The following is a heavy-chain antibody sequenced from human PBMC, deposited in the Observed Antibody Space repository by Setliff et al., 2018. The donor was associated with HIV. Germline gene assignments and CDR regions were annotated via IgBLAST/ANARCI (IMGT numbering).Heavy chain of an antibody. D-gene: IGHD3-22*01. V-gene: IGHV1-18*04. CDR1: GNSFNGDF. CDR2: ISAYNGNT. CDR3: ARDVITDDYAAFDI. J-gene: IGHJ3*02. Sequence: ASVKVSCKAPGNSFNGDFLNWVRQAPGQGLEWMGWISAYNGNTNYAQKLQGRVTMTTDTSTSTAYMELRSLRSDDTAVYYCARDVITDDYAAFDIWGQGTMVTVSS.